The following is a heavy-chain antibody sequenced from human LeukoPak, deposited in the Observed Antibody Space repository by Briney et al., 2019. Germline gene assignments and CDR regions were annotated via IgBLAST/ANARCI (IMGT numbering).Heavy chain of an antibody. V-gene: IGHV3-48*03. Sequence: PGGSLRLSCAASGFTFSSYEMNWVRQAPGKGLEWVSYTSSGGGAIYYADSVRGRFTISRDNAKNSLYLQMNSLRAEDTAVYYCARDSPEYSSPDGFDYWGQGTLVTVSS. CDR3: ARDSPEYSSPDGFDY. J-gene: IGHJ4*02. CDR2: TSSGGGAI. D-gene: IGHD6-6*01. CDR1: GFTFSSYE.